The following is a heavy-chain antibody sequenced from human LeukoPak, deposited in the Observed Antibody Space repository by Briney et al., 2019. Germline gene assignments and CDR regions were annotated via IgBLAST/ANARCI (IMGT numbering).Heavy chain of an antibody. CDR1: GFTFSSYA. D-gene: IGHD6-19*01. CDR2: IIGSGGST. V-gene: IGHV3-23*01. CDR3: AKGYSSGWYNSFDF. J-gene: IGHJ4*02. Sequence: GGSLRLSCAASGFTFSSYAMSWVRQAPGKGLDWVSAIIGSGGSTYYADSVKGRFTISRDSSKSTLSLQMNSLRAEDAAVYYCAKGYSSGWYNSFDFWGQGTLVTVSS.